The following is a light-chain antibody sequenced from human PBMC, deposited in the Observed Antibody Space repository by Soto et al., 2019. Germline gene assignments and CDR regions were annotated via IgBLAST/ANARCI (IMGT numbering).Light chain of an antibody. J-gene: IGLJ1*01. CDR1: SRDVGGYNY. CDR3: CSYADTYTYV. Sequence: QSARNQARAGSGCAGQEVNISCIGNSRDVGGYNYVSWYQQHPGTAPNLLIYGVSERPSGVPDRFSGSKSGSTASLTISGLQAEDEADYYCCSYADTYTYVFGTGTKVTVL. CDR2: GVS. V-gene: IGLV2-11*01.